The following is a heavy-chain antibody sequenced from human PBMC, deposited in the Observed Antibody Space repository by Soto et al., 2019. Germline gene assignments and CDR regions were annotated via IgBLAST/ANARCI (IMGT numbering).Heavy chain of an antibody. D-gene: IGHD1-7*01. V-gene: IGHV3-23*01. Sequence: EVQLLESGGGLVQPGGSLRLSCAASGFTFNTYAMNWVLQAPGKGLEWVSAISASGGSTYYADSVKGRFTISRDNSKNTLYLQMNSLRAEDTAVYYCAKDLSWNSYYFDYWGQGTLVTVSS. CDR2: ISASGGST. J-gene: IGHJ4*02. CDR3: AKDLSWNSYYFDY. CDR1: GFTFNTYA.